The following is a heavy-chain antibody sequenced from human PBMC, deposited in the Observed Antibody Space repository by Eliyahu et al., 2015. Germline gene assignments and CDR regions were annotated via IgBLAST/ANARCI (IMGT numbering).Heavy chain of an antibody. CDR2: IYYSGST. V-gene: IGHV4-31*02. Sequence: GKGLEWIGYIYYSGSTYYNPSLKSRVTISVDTSKNQFSLKLSSVTAADTAVYYCARVPLVIGHYFDYWGQGTLVTVSS. J-gene: IGHJ4*02. CDR3: ARVPLVIGHYFDY. D-gene: IGHD3-9*01.